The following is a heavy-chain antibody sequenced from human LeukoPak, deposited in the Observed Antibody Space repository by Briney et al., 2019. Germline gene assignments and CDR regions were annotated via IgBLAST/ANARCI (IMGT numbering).Heavy chain of an antibody. V-gene: IGHV3-30-3*01. CDR1: GFTFSSYA. J-gene: IGHJ4*02. CDR2: ISYDGSNK. CDR3: AKDRSSSFSGFLEY. D-gene: IGHD6-6*01. Sequence: QPGGSLRLSCAASGFTFSSYAMHWVRQAPGKGLEWVAVISYDGSNKYYADSVKGRFTISRDNSKNTLYLQMNTLRAEDTAVYYCAKDRSSSFSGFLEYWGQGTLVTVSS.